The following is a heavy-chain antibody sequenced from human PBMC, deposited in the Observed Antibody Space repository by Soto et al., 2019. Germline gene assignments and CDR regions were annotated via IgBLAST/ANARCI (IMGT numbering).Heavy chain of an antibody. CDR3: ARDRLLVRVGGGGMDV. D-gene: IGHD3-16*01. V-gene: IGHV4-31*03. Sequence: QVQLQESGPGLVKPSQTLSLTCTVSGGSISSGGYYWSWIRQHPGKGLEWIGYIYYSGSTYYNPSLKSRFTIQVDTSKNRFPLKLGSVTAADTAVYYWARDRLLVRVGGGGMDVWGQGTTVTVSS. CDR1: GGSISSGGYY. J-gene: IGHJ6*02. CDR2: IYYSGST.